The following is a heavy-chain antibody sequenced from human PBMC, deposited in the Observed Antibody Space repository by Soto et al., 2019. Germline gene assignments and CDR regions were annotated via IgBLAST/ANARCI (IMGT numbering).Heavy chain of an antibody. CDR2: INQDGSES. D-gene: IGHD3-22*01. Sequence: PGGSLRLSCVVSVLAFSTYWMSWVRQAPGKGLEWVANINQDGSESYYADSVKGRFTISRDNSKNTLYLQMNSLRAEDTAVYYCAKDTHYYDSSGYLTLDYWGQGTLVTVSS. V-gene: IGHV3-7*01. CDR3: AKDTHYYDSSGYLTLDY. J-gene: IGHJ4*02. CDR1: VLAFSTYW.